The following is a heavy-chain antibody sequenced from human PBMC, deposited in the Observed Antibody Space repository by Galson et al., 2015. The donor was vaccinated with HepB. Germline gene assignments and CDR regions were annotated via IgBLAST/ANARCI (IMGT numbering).Heavy chain of an antibody. CDR1: GGTFSSYT. Sequence: SVKVSCKASGGTFSSYTISWVRQAPGQGLEWMGGIIPIFGTANYAQKFQGRVTITADESTSTAYMELSSLRSEDTAVYYCARDSFSGSYGDYYYYGMDVWGQGTTVTVSS. D-gene: IGHD1-26*01. CDR3: ARDSFSGSYGDYYYYGMDV. V-gene: IGHV1-69*13. CDR2: IIPIFGTA. J-gene: IGHJ6*02.